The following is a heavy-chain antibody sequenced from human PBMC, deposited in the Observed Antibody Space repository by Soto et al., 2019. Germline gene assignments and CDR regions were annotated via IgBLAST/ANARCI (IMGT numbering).Heavy chain of an antibody. V-gene: IGHV1-8*01. J-gene: IGHJ6*02. Sequence: ASVKVSCKASGYTFTSYDINWVRQATGQGLEWMGWMNPNSGNTGYAQKFQGRVTMTRNTSISTAYMELSSLRSEDTAVYYCAREGTVGATTYYYYYGMDVWGQGTTVTVSS. CDR2: MNPNSGNT. D-gene: IGHD1-26*01. CDR1: GYTFTSYD. CDR3: AREGTVGATTYYYYYGMDV.